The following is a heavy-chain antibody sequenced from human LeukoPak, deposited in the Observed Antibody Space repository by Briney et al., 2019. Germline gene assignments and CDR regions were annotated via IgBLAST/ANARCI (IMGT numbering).Heavy chain of an antibody. CDR2: IYYSGST. V-gene: IGHV4-59*08. CDR1: GGSISSYY. D-gene: IGHD2-21*02. J-gene: IGHJ4*02. Sequence: PSETLSLTCTVSGGSISSYYWSWIRQPPGKGLEWIGYIYYSGSTNYNPSLKSRVPISLDTSKSQFSLKLTSVTAADTAVYYCARQQVVTAADYYFDYWGQGTLVTVSS. CDR3: ARQQVVTAADYYFDY.